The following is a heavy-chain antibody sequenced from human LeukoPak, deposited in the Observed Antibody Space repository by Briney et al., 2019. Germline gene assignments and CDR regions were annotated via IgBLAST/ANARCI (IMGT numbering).Heavy chain of an antibody. V-gene: IGHV4-34*01. J-gene: IGHJ4*02. Sequence: PSETLSLICAVYGGSFSGYYWSWIRQPPGKGLEWIGEINHSGSTNYNPSLKSRVTISVDTSKNQFSLKLSSVTAADTAVYYCARGQRGGPKPGYSSSWYRGGYYFDYWGQGTLVTVSS. D-gene: IGHD6-13*01. CDR1: GGSFSGYY. CDR2: INHSGST. CDR3: ARGQRGGPKPGYSSSWYRGGYYFDY.